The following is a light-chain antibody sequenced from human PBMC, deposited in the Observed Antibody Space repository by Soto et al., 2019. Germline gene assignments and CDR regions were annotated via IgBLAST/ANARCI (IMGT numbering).Light chain of an antibody. V-gene: IGKV3-15*01. CDR2: GAS. CDR1: QSIKSN. J-gene: IGKJ1*01. CDR3: QQYNNWWT. Sequence: VMTQSPATLSVSPGERATLSCRASQSIKSNLAWYQQRPGQAPRLLIYGASTRATGIPARFSGSGSGTVFTLTISSLQSEDFAGYYCQQYNNWWTFGQGTKVDIK.